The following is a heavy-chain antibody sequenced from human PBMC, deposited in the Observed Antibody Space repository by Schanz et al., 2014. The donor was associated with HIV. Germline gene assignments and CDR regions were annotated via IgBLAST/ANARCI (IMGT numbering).Heavy chain of an antibody. D-gene: IGHD3-22*01. CDR2: ISESGGRS. Sequence: EMHLVESGGGLVQPGGSLRLSCAVSGFTITSYGMSWVRQAPGKGLEWVSSISESGGRSYYADSVNGRFTISRDNSKNTLYLQMTTLRIDDTAVYYCAKPEYDSRGNSQSHFDYWGQGTLVTVSS. CDR3: AKPEYDSRGNSQSHFDY. V-gene: IGHV3-23*04. CDR1: GFTITSYG. J-gene: IGHJ4*02.